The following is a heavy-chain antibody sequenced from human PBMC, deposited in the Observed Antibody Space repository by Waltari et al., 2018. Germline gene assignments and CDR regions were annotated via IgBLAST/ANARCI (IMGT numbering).Heavy chain of an antibody. CDR2: INVGNGNT. D-gene: IGHD3-3*01. CDR1: GYTFTSYA. J-gene: IGHJ6*02. V-gene: IGHV1-3*01. CDR3: ARVRITIFGAYEGMDV. Sequence: QVQLVQSGAEVKKPGASVKVSCKASGYTFTSYAMHWVRQAPGQRLEWMGWINVGNGNTKYSQKSQGRVTITRDTSASTAYMELSSLRSEDTAVYYCARVRITIFGAYEGMDVWGQGTTVTVSS.